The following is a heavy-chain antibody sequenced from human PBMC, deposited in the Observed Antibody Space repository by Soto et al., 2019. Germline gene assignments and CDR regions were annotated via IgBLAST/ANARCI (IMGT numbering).Heavy chain of an antibody. D-gene: IGHD2-21*02. CDR2: IYPGDSDT. CDR3: ARVVPHIVVVTAIREHAFDI. J-gene: IGHJ3*02. Sequence: GESLKISCKGSGYSFTSYWIGWVRQMPGKGLEWMGIIYPGDSDTRYSPSFQGQVTISAAKSISTAYLQWSSLKASDTAMYYCARVVPHIVVVTAIREHAFDIWGQGTMVTVSS. CDR1: GYSFTSYW. V-gene: IGHV5-51*01.